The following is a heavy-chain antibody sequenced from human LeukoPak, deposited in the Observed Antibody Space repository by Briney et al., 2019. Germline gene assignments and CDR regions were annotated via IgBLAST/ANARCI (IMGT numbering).Heavy chain of an antibody. CDR2: INPNRGGT. Sequence: SVKLSCKASGYTFTDYYMHWVRQAPGQGLEWMGWINPNRGGTNYAQKFQGRVTMTRDTSISTAYMELSSLRSDDTAMYYCARSYSGFGYALHDYWGQGTLVTVSS. V-gene: IGHV1-2*02. J-gene: IGHJ4*02. CDR1: GYTFTDYY. D-gene: IGHD1-26*01. CDR3: ARSYSGFGYALHDY.